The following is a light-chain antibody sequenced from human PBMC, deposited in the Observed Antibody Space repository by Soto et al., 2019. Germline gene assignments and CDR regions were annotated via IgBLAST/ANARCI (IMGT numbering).Light chain of an antibody. CDR1: QGISSY. V-gene: IGKV1-9*01. Sequence: DIQLTQSPSLLSASVGDRVTITCRASQGISSYLAWYQQKPGKAPKLLIYAASTLQSGVPSRFSGSGSGTEFTLTISSLQPADFATYYCQQLNSYPFTFGGGTKVEIK. CDR3: QQLNSYPFT. CDR2: AAS. J-gene: IGKJ4*01.